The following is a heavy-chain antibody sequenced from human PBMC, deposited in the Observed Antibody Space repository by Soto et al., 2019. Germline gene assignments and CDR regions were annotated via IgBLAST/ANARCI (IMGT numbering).Heavy chain of an antibody. V-gene: IGHV5-51*01. CDR1: GYSFTSYW. CDR2: IYPGDSDT. Sequence: PGESLKISCKGSGYSFTSYWTGWVRQMPGKGLEWMGIIYPGDSDTRYSPSFQGQVTISADKSISTAYLQWSSLKASDTAMYYCASRRGDDSSSSYYYYYGMHVGGPGTTLTASS. CDR3: ASRRGDDSSSSYYYYYGMHV. J-gene: IGHJ6*01. D-gene: IGHD6-6*01.